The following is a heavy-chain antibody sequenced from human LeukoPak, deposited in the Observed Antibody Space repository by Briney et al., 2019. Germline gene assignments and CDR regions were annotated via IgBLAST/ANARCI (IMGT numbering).Heavy chain of an antibody. CDR1: GFTVSLSY. J-gene: IGHJ4*02. D-gene: IGHD2-15*01. CDR3: ARGYCSGDNCGLHDY. V-gene: IGHV3-53*01. Sequence: GGSLRLSCAASGFTVSLSYMSWVRQAPGKGLEWVSVIYASGITFYADSVKGRFTISRDNSKNTLYLQMNGLRAEDTAVYYCARGYCSGDNCGLHDYWGQGTLVTVSS. CDR2: IYASGIT.